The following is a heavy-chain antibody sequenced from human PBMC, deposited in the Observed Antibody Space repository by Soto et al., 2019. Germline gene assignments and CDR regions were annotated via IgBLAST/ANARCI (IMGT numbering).Heavy chain of an antibody. J-gene: IGHJ6*02. V-gene: IGHV3-30*18. Sequence: LRLSCAASGFTFSNYGMHWVRQAPGKGLEWGAFISDDGSNKYYADSMKGRFTMSRDNSKSTLYLQMNSLRVADTAVYYCTKRRNVLRFLEWSSGMEVWGQGTTVTVSS. CDR3: TKRRNVLRFLEWSSGMEV. D-gene: IGHD3-3*01. CDR2: ISDDGSNK. CDR1: GFTFSNYG.